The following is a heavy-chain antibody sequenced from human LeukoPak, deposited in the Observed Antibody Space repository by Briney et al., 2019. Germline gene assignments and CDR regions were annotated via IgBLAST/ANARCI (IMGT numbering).Heavy chain of an antibody. J-gene: IGHJ1*01. CDR1: GLTISNNF. V-gene: IGHV3-66*01. Sequence: GGSLRLSCAASGLTISNNFMGWVRQAPGKGLEWVSLIYSGGSTYSADSVKGRFTISRDNSKNTLHLQMNSLRVEDTAVYYCARDTDYYGSGRHGYFDHWGQGTPVTVSS. CDR2: IYSGGST. D-gene: IGHD3-10*01. CDR3: ARDTDYYGSGRHGYFDH.